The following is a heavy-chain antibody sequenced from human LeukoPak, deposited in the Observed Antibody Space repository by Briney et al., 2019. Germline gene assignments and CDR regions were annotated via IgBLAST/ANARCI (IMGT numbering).Heavy chain of an antibody. J-gene: IGHJ4*02. D-gene: IGHD2-8*02. CDR3: AKGPVWCFDY. CDR1: GFTFSSYG. Sequence: GGSLRLSCAASGFTFSSYGMHWVRQAPGKGLEWVAVISYDGSNKYYADSVKGRFTISRDNSKNTLYLQMNSLRAEDTAVYYCAKGPVWCFDYWGQGTLVTASS. V-gene: IGHV3-30*18. CDR2: ISYDGSNK.